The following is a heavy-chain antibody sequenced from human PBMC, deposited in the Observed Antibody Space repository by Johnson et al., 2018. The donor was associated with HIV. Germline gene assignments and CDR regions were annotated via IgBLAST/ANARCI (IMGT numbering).Heavy chain of an antibody. D-gene: IGHD2-15*01. CDR3: ARDIVVLVAANDALDI. V-gene: IGHV3-30-3*01. Sequence: QVQLVESGGGVVQPGRSLRLSCAASGFTVSSYAIHWVRQAPGKGLQWVAVISYDGSNQYFADSVKGRFTISRDKSKNTVYLQMNSLRAEDTAVYYCARDIVVLVAANDALDIWGQGTMVTVSS. CDR2: ISYDGSNQ. CDR1: GFTVSSYA. J-gene: IGHJ3*02.